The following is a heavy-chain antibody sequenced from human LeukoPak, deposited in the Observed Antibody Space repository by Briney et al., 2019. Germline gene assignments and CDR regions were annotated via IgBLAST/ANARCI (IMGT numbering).Heavy chain of an antibody. J-gene: IGHJ4*02. CDR2: IIPTFGTA. V-gene: IGHV1-69*13. CDR1: GYTFTGYY. CDR3: ARPSASNRYYFDY. D-gene: IGHD1-14*01. Sequence: SVKVSCKASGYTFTGYYMHWVRQAPGQGLEWMGGIIPTFGTANYAQKFQGRVTITADESTSTAYMELSSLRSEDTAVYYCARPSASNRYYFDYWGQGTLVTVSS.